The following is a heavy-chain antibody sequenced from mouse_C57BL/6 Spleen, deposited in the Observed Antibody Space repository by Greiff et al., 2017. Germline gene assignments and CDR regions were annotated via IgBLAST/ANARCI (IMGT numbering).Heavy chain of an antibody. CDR2: IDPETGGT. CDR1: GYTFTDYE. Sequence: VQLQQSGAELVRPGASVTLSCKASGYTFTDYEMHWVKQTPVHGLEWIGAIDPETGGTAYNQKFKGKAILTADKSSSTAYMELRSLTSEDSAVYYCTRDVTGWYFDVWGTGTTVTVSS. CDR3: TRDVTGWYFDV. D-gene: IGHD2-13*01. V-gene: IGHV1-15*01. J-gene: IGHJ1*03.